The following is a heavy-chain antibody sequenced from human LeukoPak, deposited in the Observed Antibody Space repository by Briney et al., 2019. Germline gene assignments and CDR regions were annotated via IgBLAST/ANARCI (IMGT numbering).Heavy chain of an antibody. Sequence: GGSLRLSCAASGFTFSSYSMNWVRQAPGKGLEWVSSISSGSSYIYYADSVKGRFTISRDNAKNSLYLQMNSLRAEDTAVYYCARAPWTVSFDYWGQGTLVTVSS. CDR1: GFTFSSYS. CDR3: ARAPWTVSFDY. CDR2: ISSGSSYI. J-gene: IGHJ4*02. V-gene: IGHV3-21*01. D-gene: IGHD3/OR15-3a*01.